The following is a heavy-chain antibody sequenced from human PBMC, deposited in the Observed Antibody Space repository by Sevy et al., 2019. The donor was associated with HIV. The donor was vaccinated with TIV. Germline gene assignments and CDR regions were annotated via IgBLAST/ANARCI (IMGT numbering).Heavy chain of an antibody. V-gene: IGHV4-4*07. Sequence: SETLSLTCIVSGGSISSYSWSWIRQPAGKGLEWIGRIHSGGSTNYNPSLKSRVTMSLDTSKNQFSLNLGSVSAADTAVYFCARVSPNTESDYYYYAMDVWGQGTTVAVSS. CDR3: ARVSPNTESDYYYYAMDV. J-gene: IGHJ6*02. CDR2: IHSGGST. CDR1: GGSISSYS.